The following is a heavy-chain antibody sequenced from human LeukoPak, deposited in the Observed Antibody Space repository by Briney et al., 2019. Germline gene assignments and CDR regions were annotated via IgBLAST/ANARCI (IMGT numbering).Heavy chain of an antibody. V-gene: IGHV3-23*01. CDR1: GFTFSSYS. CDR2: ITASGDRT. D-gene: IGHD2-15*01. Sequence: GGSLRLSCAASGFTFSSYSMNWVRQAPGKGLEWVSGITASGDRTYYADSVKGRFTMSRDNSKNTVYLQMNSLRVDDTAVYYCARRDIVVVVSASDYWGQGTLVTVSS. CDR3: ARRDIVVVVSASDY. J-gene: IGHJ4*02.